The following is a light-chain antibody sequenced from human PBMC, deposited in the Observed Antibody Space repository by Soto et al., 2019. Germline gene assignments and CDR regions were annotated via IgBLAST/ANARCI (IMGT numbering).Light chain of an antibody. CDR1: QSVSSSQ. J-gene: IGKJ1*01. CDR3: QLYGSSPPWT. Sequence: EIVLTQSPGTLSLSPGERATLSCRASQSVSSSQLAWYQQKPGQAPRLVIYDASTRATGIPDRFSGSGSGTDFTLTISRLEPEDFAVYHCQLYGSSPPWTFGQGNKVEI. V-gene: IGKV3-20*01. CDR2: DAS.